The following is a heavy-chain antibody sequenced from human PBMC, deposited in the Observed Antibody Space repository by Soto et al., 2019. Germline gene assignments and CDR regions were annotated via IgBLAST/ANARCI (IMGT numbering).Heavy chain of an antibody. J-gene: IGHJ4*02. CDR1: GFTFSSYA. Sequence: GGSLRLSCAASGFTFSSYAMHWVRQAPGKGLEWVAVISYDGSNKYYADSVKGRFTISRDNSKNTLYLQMNSLRAEDTAVYYCARDGGTLDYWGQGTLVTVSS. CDR2: ISYDGSNK. CDR3: ARDGGTLDY. V-gene: IGHV3-30-3*01. D-gene: IGHD2-15*01.